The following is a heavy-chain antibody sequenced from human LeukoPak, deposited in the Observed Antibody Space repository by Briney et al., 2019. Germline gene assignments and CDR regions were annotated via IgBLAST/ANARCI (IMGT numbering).Heavy chain of an antibody. CDR2: IYYSGST. Sequence: PSETLSLTCTVSGGSISSSSYYWGWIRQPPGKGLEWIGSIYYSGSTYYDPSLKSRVTISVDTSKNQFSLKLSSVTAADTAVYYCARQGRLLLQHYFDYWGQGTLVTVSS. V-gene: IGHV4-39*01. CDR3: ARQGRLLLQHYFDY. J-gene: IGHJ4*02. CDR1: GGSISSSSYY. D-gene: IGHD3-22*01.